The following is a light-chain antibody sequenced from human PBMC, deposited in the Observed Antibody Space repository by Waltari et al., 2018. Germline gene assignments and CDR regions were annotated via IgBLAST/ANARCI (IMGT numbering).Light chain of an antibody. Sequence: DIQMIQSPSSLSASVGDTVTITCRASQGVRSYLNWFQQKPGKAPKLLIYAATTLQSGVSSRFSGSGYGTEFSLTISSLQPEDFAVYYCLQHDNYPRTFGQGTKVEIK. J-gene: IGKJ1*01. V-gene: IGKV1-17*01. CDR1: QGVRSY. CDR2: AAT. CDR3: LQHDNYPRT.